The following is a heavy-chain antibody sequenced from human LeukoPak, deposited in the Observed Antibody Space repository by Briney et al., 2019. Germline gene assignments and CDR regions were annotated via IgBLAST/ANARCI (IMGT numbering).Heavy chain of an antibody. CDR3: AKDYGDYYPYYYGMDV. D-gene: IGHD4-17*01. Sequence: GGSLRLSCAAPGFTFSGYGMHWVRQAPGKGLEWVAFIRYDGSNKYYADSVKGRFTISRDNSKNTLYLQMNSLRAEDTAVYYCAKDYGDYYPYYYGMDVWGQGTTVTVSS. CDR1: GFTFSGYG. V-gene: IGHV3-30*02. J-gene: IGHJ6*02. CDR2: IRYDGSNK.